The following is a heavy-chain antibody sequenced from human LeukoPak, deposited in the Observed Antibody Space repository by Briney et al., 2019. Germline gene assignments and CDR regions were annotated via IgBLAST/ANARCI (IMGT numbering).Heavy chain of an antibody. J-gene: IGHJ4*02. V-gene: IGHV3-23*01. CDR3: ARVGYYDSSGYYGFDY. Sequence: GGSLRLSCAASGFTFSSHAMSWVRQAPGKGLEWVSAISGSGGSTYYADSVKGRFTISRDNAKNSLYLQMNSLRAEDTAVYYCARVGYYDSSGYYGFDYWGQGTLVTVSS. CDR1: GFTFSSHA. D-gene: IGHD3-22*01. CDR2: ISGSGGST.